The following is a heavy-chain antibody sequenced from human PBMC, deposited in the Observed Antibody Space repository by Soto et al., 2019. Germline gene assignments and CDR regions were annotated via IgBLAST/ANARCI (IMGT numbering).Heavy chain of an antibody. CDR1: GYTFTSYG. D-gene: IGHD3-22*01. CDR2: ISAYNGNT. V-gene: IGHV1-18*01. J-gene: IGHJ6*02. CDR3: ARDSPYDSSGYYEVYYYYYGMDV. Sequence: ASVKVSCKASGYTFTSYGISWVRQAPGQGLEWMGWISAYNGNTNYAQKLQGRVTMTTDTSTSTAYMELRSLRSDDTAVYYCARDSPYDSSGYYEVYYYYYGMDVWGQGTTVTVSS.